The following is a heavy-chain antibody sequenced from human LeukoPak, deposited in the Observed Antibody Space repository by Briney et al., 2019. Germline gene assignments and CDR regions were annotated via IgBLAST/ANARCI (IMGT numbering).Heavy chain of an antibody. CDR3: ASTASLSY. CDR1: GFSFSNYY. V-gene: IGHV3-7*05. J-gene: IGHJ4*02. D-gene: IGHD4-17*01. CDR2: INQDRSET. Sequence: PGGSLRLSCAASGFSFSNYYMTWVRQSPGKGMEWVANINQDRSETHYVDSVKGRFTISRDNAKNSLYLEMNSLRVEDTALYYCASTASLSYWGQGARVTVSS.